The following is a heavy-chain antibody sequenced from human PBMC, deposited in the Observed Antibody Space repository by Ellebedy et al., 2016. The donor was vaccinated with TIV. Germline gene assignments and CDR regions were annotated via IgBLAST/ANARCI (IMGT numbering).Heavy chain of an antibody. CDR3: ARRYFDY. V-gene: IGHV3-7*03. CDR1: GFTFSDYW. CDR2: TKQDGSEK. Sequence: GGSLRPSXPPSGFTFSDYWMSWVRQAPGKGLEWVANTKQDGSEKYYVDSVKGRFTISRDNAKNSLYLQMNSLGVEDTAVYYCARRYFDYWGQGTLVTVSS. J-gene: IGHJ4*02.